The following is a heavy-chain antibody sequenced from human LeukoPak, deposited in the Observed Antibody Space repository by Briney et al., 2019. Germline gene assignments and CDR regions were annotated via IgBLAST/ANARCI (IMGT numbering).Heavy chain of an antibody. CDR2: ISHSGST. V-gene: IGHV4-4*02. J-gene: IGHJ4*02. CDR3: ARDREVGATGYYFDY. Sequence: PSETLSLTCTVFGDSISIHTWWSWVRPPPGKGLEWIGEISHSGSTNYNPSLQSRVTISVDKSKDQVSLKLSSVTAADTAVYYCARDREVGATGYYFDYWGQGTLVTVSS. CDR1: GDSISIHTW. D-gene: IGHD1-26*01.